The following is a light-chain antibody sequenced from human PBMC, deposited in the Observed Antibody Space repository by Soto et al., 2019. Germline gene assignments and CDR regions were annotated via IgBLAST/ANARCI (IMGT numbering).Light chain of an antibody. J-gene: IGKJ1*01. CDR2: GAS. V-gene: IGKV3-20*01. CDR3: QHYGSSPWT. Sequence: EIVLTQSPGTLSLSPGERATLSCRASQSVSSSYLAWYQQKPGQAPRLLIYGASSRATGIPDRFSGSGSGTDFTLTISRLEPEDFAVYYCQHYGSSPWTFGQGTKVDSK. CDR1: QSVSSSY.